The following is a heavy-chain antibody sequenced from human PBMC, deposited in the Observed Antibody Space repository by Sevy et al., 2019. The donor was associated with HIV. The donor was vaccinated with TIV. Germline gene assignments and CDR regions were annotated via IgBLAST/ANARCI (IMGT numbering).Heavy chain of an antibody. CDR1: GFTFDDYA. D-gene: IGHD5-12*01. J-gene: IGHJ4*02. CDR3: TRGLATADTPEYYFDY. V-gene: IGHV3-49*03. Sequence: GGSLRLSCTTSGFTFDDYAMSWFRQAPGKGLEWVAFITRNSYEAYGGTTDYAAAVKGRFIISRDDSKSVAYLKMNSLKTKDTAVYYCTRGLATADTPEYYFDYWGQGTLVTVSS. CDR2: ITRNSYEAYGGTT.